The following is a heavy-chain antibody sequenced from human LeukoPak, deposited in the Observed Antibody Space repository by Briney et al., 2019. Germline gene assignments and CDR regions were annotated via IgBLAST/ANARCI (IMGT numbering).Heavy chain of an antibody. V-gene: IGHV3-21*01. CDR2: ISSSSSHI. D-gene: IGHD2-21*02. Sequence: GGSLRLSCAASGFTFRNYSMNWVRQAPGKGLEWVSSISSSSSHIYYADSVKGRFTISRDNAKNSLYLQMNSLRAEDTAVYFCARSDYCGGDCYSSLSNYWGQGTLVTVSS. CDR3: ARSDYCGGDCYSSLSNY. J-gene: IGHJ4*02. CDR1: GFTFRNYS.